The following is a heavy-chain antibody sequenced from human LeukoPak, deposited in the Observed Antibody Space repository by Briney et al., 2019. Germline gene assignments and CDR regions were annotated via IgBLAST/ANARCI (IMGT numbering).Heavy chain of an antibody. CDR1: GGSISSSSYS. D-gene: IGHD5-12*01. CDR2: IYYSGST. CDR3: AGYSGYDLYYYYGMDV. J-gene: IGHJ6*02. V-gene: IGHV4-39*01. Sequence: PSETLSLTCTVSGGSISSSSYSWGWTRKPPGKGLEWIGRIYYSGSTYYNPSLKSRVTISVDTSKNQLSLKLSSVTAADTAVYYCAGYSGYDLYYYYGMDVWGQGTTVTVSS.